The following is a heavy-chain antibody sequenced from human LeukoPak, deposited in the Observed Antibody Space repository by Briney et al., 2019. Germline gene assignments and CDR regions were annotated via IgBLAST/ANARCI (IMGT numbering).Heavy chain of an antibody. D-gene: IGHD6-13*01. CDR3: ARFHTSSWFFDS. Sequence: SETLSLTCAVSSGSINSSNWWSWVRQPPGKGLEWVGEIYPSGSTNYNPSLKSRVTMSVDESKNEFSLKLTSVTAADTAVYYCARFHTSSWFFDSWGQGILVTVSS. CDR2: IYPSGST. CDR1: SGSINSSNW. V-gene: IGHV4-4*02. J-gene: IGHJ4*02.